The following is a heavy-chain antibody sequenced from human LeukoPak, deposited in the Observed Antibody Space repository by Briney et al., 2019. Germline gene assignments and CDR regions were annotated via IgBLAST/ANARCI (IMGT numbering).Heavy chain of an antibody. V-gene: IGHV4-30-2*01. CDR2: IYHSGST. D-gene: IGHD6-6*01. J-gene: IGHJ4*02. CDR3: ARDGAAIGYSSSSPTFDY. Sequence: SETLSLTCTVSGGSISSGGYYWSWIRQPPGKGLEWIGYIYHSGSTYYNPSLKSRVTISVDRSKNQFSLKLSSVTAADTAVYYCARDGAAIGYSSSSPTFDYWGQGTLVTVSS. CDR1: GGSISSGGYY.